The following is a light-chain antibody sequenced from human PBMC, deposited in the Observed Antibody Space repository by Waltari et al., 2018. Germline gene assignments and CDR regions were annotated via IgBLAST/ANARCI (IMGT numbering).Light chain of an antibody. CDR3: SSYTSSSTPYYV. J-gene: IGLJ1*01. Sequence: QSALTQPASVSGSPRQSITISCTGTSSDVGGYNYVSWYQQHPGKAPKLMIYEVRNRPSGVSNRFSGSKSGNTASLTISGLQAEDEADYYCSSYTSSSTPYYVFGSGTKVTVL. CDR2: EVR. CDR1: SSDVGGYNY. V-gene: IGLV2-14*01.